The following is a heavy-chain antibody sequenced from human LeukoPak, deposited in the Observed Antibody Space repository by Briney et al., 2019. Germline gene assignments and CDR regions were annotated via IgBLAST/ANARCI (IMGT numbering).Heavy chain of an antibody. CDR3: ARDPGYSGYDLGY. Sequence: SETLSLTCTVSGGSISSYYWSWIRQPPGKGLEWIGYIYYSGSTNYNPSLKSRVTISVDTSKNQFSLKLSSVTAADTAVYYCARDPGYSGYDLGYWGQGTLVTVSS. J-gene: IGHJ4*02. CDR2: IYYSGST. CDR1: GGSISSYY. V-gene: IGHV4-59*12. D-gene: IGHD5-12*01.